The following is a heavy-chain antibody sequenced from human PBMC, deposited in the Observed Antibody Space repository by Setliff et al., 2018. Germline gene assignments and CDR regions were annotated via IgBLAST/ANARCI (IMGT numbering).Heavy chain of an antibody. J-gene: IGHJ4*02. Sequence: ASVKVSCKSSGYSFIDYYIHWVRQAPGQGLEWMGWINPHNEGTTFAQKFQDRVTATTDTSITTAYLKLSGLTSDDTAVYYCSRGRRGSTWTSDSWGQGTQVTSPQ. CDR2: INPHNEGT. CDR1: GYSFIDYY. V-gene: IGHV1-2*02. CDR3: SRGRRGSTWTSDS. D-gene: IGHD2-2*01.